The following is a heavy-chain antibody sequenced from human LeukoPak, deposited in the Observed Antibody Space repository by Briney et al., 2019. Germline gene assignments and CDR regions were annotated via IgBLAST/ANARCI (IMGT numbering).Heavy chain of an antibody. CDR3: ARTDDGGTSRTFDY. V-gene: IGHV6-1*01. D-gene: IGHD4-23*01. CDR1: GDSVSSNSAA. Sequence: SQTLSLTCALSGDSVSSNSAAWDWVRQSPSRGLEWLGRTYYRSKWYNDSAVSVKSRITINPDTSKNQFSLQLNSVTPAGTAVYYCARTDDGGTSRTFDYWGQGTLVTVSS. CDR2: TYYRSKWYN. J-gene: IGHJ4*02.